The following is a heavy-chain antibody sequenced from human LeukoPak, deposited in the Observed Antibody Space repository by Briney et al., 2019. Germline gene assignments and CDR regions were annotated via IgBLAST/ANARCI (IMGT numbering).Heavy chain of an antibody. D-gene: IGHD4-17*01. Sequence: GGSLRLSCAASGFTFSSYSMNWVRQAPGKGLEWGSSISSSSSYIYYADSVKGRFTISRDNAKNSLYLQMNSLRAEDTAVYYCARADSYGDSDWFDPWGQGTLVTVSS. CDR2: ISSSSSYI. CDR1: GFTFSSYS. J-gene: IGHJ5*02. CDR3: ARADSYGDSDWFDP. V-gene: IGHV3-21*01.